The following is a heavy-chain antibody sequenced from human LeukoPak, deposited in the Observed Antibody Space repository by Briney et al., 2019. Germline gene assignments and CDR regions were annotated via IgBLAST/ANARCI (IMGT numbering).Heavy chain of an antibody. D-gene: IGHD1-14*01. Sequence: GGSLRLSCAASGFTFSSYWMHWVRQAPGKGLVWVSRINSDGSSTSYADSVKGRFTISRDNSKNTLYLQMNSLRAEDTAVYYCAKDRPPGRLPSHFDYWGQGTLVTVSS. V-gene: IGHV3-74*01. CDR2: INSDGSST. CDR3: AKDRPPGRLPSHFDY. J-gene: IGHJ4*02. CDR1: GFTFSSYW.